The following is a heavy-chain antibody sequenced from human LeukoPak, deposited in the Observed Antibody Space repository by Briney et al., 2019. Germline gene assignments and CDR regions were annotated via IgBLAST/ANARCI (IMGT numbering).Heavy chain of an antibody. CDR1: GFTFSDYY. Sequence: GGSLRLSCAASGFTFSDYYMSWLRQAPGKELEWVSYISSSGSTIYYADSVKGRFTISRDNAKNSLYLQMNSQRAEDTAVYYCARDKRTKRFWEWSSFDPWGQGTLVTVSS. V-gene: IGHV3-11*01. D-gene: IGHD3-3*01. CDR3: ARDKRTKRFWEWSSFDP. CDR2: ISSSGSTI. J-gene: IGHJ5*02.